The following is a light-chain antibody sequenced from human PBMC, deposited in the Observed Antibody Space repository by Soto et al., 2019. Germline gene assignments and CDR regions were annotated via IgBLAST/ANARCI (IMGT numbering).Light chain of an antibody. CDR2: DNN. CDR3: GTWDSSLSAYV. V-gene: IGLV1-51*01. J-gene: IGLJ1*01. CDR1: SSNIGNNY. Sequence: SALKQPPSVSAAPGQKVTISCSGSSSNIGNNYVSWYQQLPGTAPKLLIYDNNKRPSGIPDRFSGSKSGTSATLGITGLQTGDEADYYCGTWDSSLSAYVFGTGTKVTVL.